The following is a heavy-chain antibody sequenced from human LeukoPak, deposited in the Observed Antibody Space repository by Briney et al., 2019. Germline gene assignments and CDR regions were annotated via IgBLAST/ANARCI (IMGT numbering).Heavy chain of an antibody. V-gene: IGHV3-7*01. CDR2: IKQDGSEK. Sequence: GGSLRLSCAASGFTFSSYWMSWVRQAPGKGLERVANIKQDGSEKYYVDSVKGRFTISRDNAKNSLYLQMNSLRAEDTAVYYCARADSGSYPRYYYGMDVWGQGTTVTVSS. D-gene: IGHD1-26*01. J-gene: IGHJ6*02. CDR1: GFTFSSYW. CDR3: ARADSGSYPRYYYGMDV.